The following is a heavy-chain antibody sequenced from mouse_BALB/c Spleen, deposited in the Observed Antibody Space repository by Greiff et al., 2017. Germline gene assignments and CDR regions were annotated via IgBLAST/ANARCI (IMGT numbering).Heavy chain of an antibody. D-gene: IGHD4-1*01. J-gene: IGHJ4*01. CDR2: IWSGGST. V-gene: IGHV2-2*02. CDR3: ARNCHWDGAMDY. CDR1: GFSLTSYG. Sequence: VKLVESGPGLVQPSQSLSITCTVSGFSLTSYGVHWVRQSPGKGLEWLGVIWSGGSTDYNAAFISRLSISKDNSKSQVFFKMNSLQANDTAIYYCARNCHWDGAMDYWGQGTSVTVSS.